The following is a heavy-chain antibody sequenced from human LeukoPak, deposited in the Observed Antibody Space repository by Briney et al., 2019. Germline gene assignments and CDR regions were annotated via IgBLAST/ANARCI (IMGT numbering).Heavy chain of an antibody. Sequence: GGSLRLSCAASGFTLSCCAMIWVRQAPGKALEWVSAISSSGSAIFYADSVRGRFTISRDNSKKTLSLQMSSLRVEDTAVYYCANGVRGNYYGMDVWGQGTTVTVSS. CDR2: ISSSGSAI. CDR1: GFTLSCCA. CDR3: ANGVRGNYYGMDV. J-gene: IGHJ6*02. V-gene: IGHV3-23*01. D-gene: IGHD3-10*01.